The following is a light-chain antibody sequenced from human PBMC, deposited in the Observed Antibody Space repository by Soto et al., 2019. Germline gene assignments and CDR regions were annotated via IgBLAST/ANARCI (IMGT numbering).Light chain of an antibody. V-gene: IGKV3-15*01. J-gene: IGKJ1*01. CDR3: QQYSSYWT. CDR2: DAS. Sequence: EVVMTQSPATLSVSPGERATLSCRASESVSRNLAWYQQKPGQAPRLLIYDASTRATGIPDRFSGGGSGTEFTLTISSLQPDDFATYYCQQYSSYWTFAQGTKVEIK. CDR1: ESVSRN.